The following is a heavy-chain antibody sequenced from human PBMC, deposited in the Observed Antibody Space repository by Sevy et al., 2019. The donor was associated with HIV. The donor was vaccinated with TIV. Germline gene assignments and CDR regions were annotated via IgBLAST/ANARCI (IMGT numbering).Heavy chain of an antibody. CDR1: GFTFSNYA. V-gene: IGHV3-30*04. J-gene: IGHJ5*02. CDR3: ASEGSSIWLPCFDP. CDR2: ISYDGSNK. Sequence: GGSLRLSCAASGFTFSNYAMNWVRQAPGKGLEWVAVISYDGSNKYYADSVKGRFTISRDNSKNTLYLQMNSLRAEDTAVYYCASEGSSIWLPCFDPWGRGTLVTVSS. D-gene: IGHD3-10*01.